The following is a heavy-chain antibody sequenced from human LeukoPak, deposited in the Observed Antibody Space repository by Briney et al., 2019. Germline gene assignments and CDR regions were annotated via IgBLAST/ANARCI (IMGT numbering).Heavy chain of an antibody. CDR2: INPNSGGT. CDR3: AREPPPRSNYYGSGGIPL. CDR1: GYTFTGYY. D-gene: IGHD3-10*01. Sequence: ASVKVSCKASGYTFTGYYMHWVRQAPGQGLEWMGWINPNSGGTNYAQKFQGRVTMTRDTSISTAYMELSRLRSDDTAVYYCAREPPPRSNYYGSGGIPLWGQGTLVTVSS. V-gene: IGHV1-2*02. J-gene: IGHJ4*02.